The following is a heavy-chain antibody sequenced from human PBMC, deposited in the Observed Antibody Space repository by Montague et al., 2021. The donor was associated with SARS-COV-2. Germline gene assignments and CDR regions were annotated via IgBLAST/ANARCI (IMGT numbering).Heavy chain of an antibody. J-gene: IGHJ4*02. Sequence: SLRLSCAASGFTFSTYVMHWVRQAPGKGLEWVSVIFVDGGHAYYADSVKGRFTISRDNSKNTLYLQMNNLRTEDTAVYYCGRGSERPTLYSNSIDYWGQGTLV. CDR3: GRGSERPTLYSNSIDY. CDR2: IFVDGGHA. V-gene: IGHV3-33*08. D-gene: IGHD4-11*01. CDR1: GFTFSTYV.